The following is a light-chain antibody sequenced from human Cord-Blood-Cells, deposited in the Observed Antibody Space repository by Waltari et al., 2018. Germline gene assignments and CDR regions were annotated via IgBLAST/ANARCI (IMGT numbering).Light chain of an antibody. CDR1: SSDVGGYNY. Sequence: QSALTQPASVSGSPGQSITISCTGTSSDVGGYNYVPRYQQHPGKAPKLMIYYVSKRPSGVSNRFSGSQSGNTASLTISGLQAEDEADYYCSSYTSSSTYVFGTGTKVTVL. CDR2: YVS. J-gene: IGLJ1*01. CDR3: SSYTSSSTYV. V-gene: IGLV2-14*01.